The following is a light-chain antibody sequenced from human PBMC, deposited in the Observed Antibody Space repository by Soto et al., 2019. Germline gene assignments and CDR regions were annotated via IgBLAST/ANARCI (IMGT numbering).Light chain of an antibody. Sequence: QSALTQPASVSGSPGQSITISCTGTSSDVGGYNYVSWYQQHPGKAPKLMIYEVSNRPSGVSNRFSGCKSGNTASLTISGLQAEDEADDYGSSYTSSSTLFYVFGSGTKLTVL. V-gene: IGLV2-14*01. CDR1: SSDVGGYNY. CDR2: EVS. J-gene: IGLJ1*01. CDR3: SSYTSSSTLFYV.